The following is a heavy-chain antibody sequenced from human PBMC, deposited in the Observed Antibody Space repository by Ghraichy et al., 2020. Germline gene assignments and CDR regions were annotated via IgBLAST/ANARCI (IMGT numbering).Heavy chain of an antibody. J-gene: IGHJ5*02. D-gene: IGHD5-12*01. Sequence: ASVKVSCKASGYSFTDHYIHWVRQAPGQWLEWMGWIDPNTGGTNYVQKFQGRVTMTRDTSINTAYMELSSLRSDDTAVYYCARDKDLGYSGYDSFDPWGQGTLVTVSS. V-gene: IGHV1-2*02. CDR2: IDPNTGGT. CDR1: GYSFTDHY. CDR3: ARDKDLGYSGYDSFDP.